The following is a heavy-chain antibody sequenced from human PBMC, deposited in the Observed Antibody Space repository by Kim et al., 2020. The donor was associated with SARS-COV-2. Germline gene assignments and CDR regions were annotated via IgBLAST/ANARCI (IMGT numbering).Heavy chain of an antibody. CDR2: IYYSGST. D-gene: IGHD3-10*01. CDR1: GGSISSYY. Sequence: SETLSLTCTVSGGSISSYYWSWIRQPPGKGLEWIGYIYYSGSTNYNPSLKSRVTISVDTSKNQFSLKLSSVTAADTAVYYCARDRGYGSGHWFDPWGQGTLVTVSS. V-gene: IGHV4-59*01. J-gene: IGHJ5*02. CDR3: ARDRGYGSGHWFDP.